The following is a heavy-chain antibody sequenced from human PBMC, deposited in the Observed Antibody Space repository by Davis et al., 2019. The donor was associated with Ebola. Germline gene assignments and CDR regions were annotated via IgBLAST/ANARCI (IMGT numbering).Heavy chain of an antibody. Sequence: GESLRLSCAASGFTFSGSAMHWVRQAPGKGLEWVSTISDSGGSTYYADPLKGRFTISRDNSKNTLYLQMTSLRAEDTAVYYCANSYYYGMDVWGQGTTVTVSS. V-gene: IGHV3-23*01. J-gene: IGHJ6*02. CDR2: ISDSGGST. CDR3: ANSYYYGMDV. CDR1: GFTFSGSA.